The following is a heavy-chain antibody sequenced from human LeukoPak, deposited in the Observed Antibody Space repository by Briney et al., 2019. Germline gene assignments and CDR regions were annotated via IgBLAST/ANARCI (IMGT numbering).Heavy chain of an antibody. V-gene: IGHV3-48*03. CDR3: ASALIAAAALDY. J-gene: IGHJ4*02. CDR2: ISSSGSTI. CDR1: GFTFSSYE. D-gene: IGHD6-13*01. Sequence: GGSLRLSCAASGFTFSSYEMNWVRQAPGEGLEWVSYISSSGSTIHYTDSVKGRFTISRDNAKNSLYLQMNSLRAEDTAVYYCASALIAAAALDYWGQGTLVTVSS.